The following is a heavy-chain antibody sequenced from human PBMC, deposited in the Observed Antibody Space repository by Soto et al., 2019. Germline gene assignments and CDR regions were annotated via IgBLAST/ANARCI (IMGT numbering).Heavy chain of an antibody. V-gene: IGHV3-33*01. CDR2: IWYDGSNK. CDR1: GFTFSSYG. D-gene: IGHD3-10*01. J-gene: IGHJ1*01. CDR3: ARDHGTGKAEYFQH. Sequence: QVQLVESGGGVVQPGRSLRLSCAASGFTFSSYGMHWVRQAPGKGLEWVAVIWYDGSNKYYADSVKGRFTISRDNSKNTLYLQMNILRAEDTAVYYCARDHGTGKAEYFQHWGQGTLVTVSS.